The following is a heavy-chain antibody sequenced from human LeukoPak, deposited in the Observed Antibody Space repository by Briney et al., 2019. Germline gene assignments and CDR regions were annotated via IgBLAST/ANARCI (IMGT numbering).Heavy chain of an antibody. V-gene: IGHV3-21*01. Sequence: PGGSLRLSCAASGFTFSSYSMNWVRQAPEEGLEWVSSISSSSSYIYYADSVKGRFTISRDNAKTSLYLQRNSLRAKDTAVYYCARDGDGDYDDSSDRTAFDIWGQGTMVTVSS. J-gene: IGHJ3*02. CDR1: GFTFSSYS. D-gene: IGHD3-22*01. CDR3: ARDGDGDYDDSSDRTAFDI. CDR2: ISSSSSYI.